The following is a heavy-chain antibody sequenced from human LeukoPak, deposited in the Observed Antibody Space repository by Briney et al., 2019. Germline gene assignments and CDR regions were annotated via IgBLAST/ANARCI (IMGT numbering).Heavy chain of an antibody. Sequence: SETLSLTCTVSGYSISSGYYWGWIRQPPGKGLEWIGSIYHSGSTYYNPSLKSRVTISVDTSKNQFSLKLSSVTAADTAVYYCARVRRVKYYYDNGGDPKDAFDIWGQGTMVTVSS. CDR2: IYHSGST. V-gene: IGHV4-38-2*02. J-gene: IGHJ3*02. CDR3: ARVRRVKYYYDNGGDPKDAFDI. D-gene: IGHD3-22*01. CDR1: GYSISSGYY.